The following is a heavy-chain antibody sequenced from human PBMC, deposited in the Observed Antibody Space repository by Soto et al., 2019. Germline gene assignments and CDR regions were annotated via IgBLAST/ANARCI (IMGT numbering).Heavy chain of an antibody. CDR1: GGSITSGAYS. CDR2: IYHSGST. D-gene: IGHD5-12*01. J-gene: IGHJ5*02. Sequence: PSETLSLTCAVSGGSITSGAYSWSWIRQPPGKGLEWIGYIYHSGSTYYNPFLKSRVSISVDRSKSLLSLKLSSVTAADTAVYFFARGLGGYDPPGSWWFDPWGQGTLVTVSS. CDR3: ARGLGGYDPPGSWWFDP. V-gene: IGHV4-30-2*01.